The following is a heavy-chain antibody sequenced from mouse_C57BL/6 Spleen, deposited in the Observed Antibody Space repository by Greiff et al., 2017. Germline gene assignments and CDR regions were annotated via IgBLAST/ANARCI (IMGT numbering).Heavy chain of an antibody. D-gene: IGHD1-1*01. V-gene: IGHV3-6*01. CDR2: ISYDGSN. CDR1: GYSITSGYY. CDR3: AREVDYYGSVDY. Sequence: EVQLQESGPGLVKPSQSLSLTCSVTGYSITSGYYWNWIRQFPGNKLEWMGYISYDGSNNYNPSLKNRISITRDTSKNQFFLKLNSVTTEDTATYYCAREVDYYGSVDYWGQGTTLTVSS. J-gene: IGHJ2*01.